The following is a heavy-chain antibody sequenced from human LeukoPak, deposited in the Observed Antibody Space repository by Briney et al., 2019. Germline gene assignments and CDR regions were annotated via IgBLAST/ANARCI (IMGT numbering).Heavy chain of an antibody. Sequence: ASVTVSCKASGYTFTSYGISWVRQAPGQGLEWMGWINTYNGNTYYAESLQGRITMNSDTSTGTTYLEMRALRSDDTAVYYCACDYGNGHNWLVPWGQGTLVTVSS. D-gene: IGHD4-11*01. CDR3: ACDYGNGHNWLVP. J-gene: IGHJ5*02. CDR1: GYTFTSYG. CDR2: INTYNGNT. V-gene: IGHV1-18*01.